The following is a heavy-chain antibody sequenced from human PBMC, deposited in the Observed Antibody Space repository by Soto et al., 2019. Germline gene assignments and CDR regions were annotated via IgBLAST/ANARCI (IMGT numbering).Heavy chain of an antibody. Sequence: QVQLVESGGGVVQPGRSLRLSCAASGFTFSSYGMHWVRQAPGKGLEWVAVISYDGSNKYYADSVKGRFTISRDNSKNTLYPQRNSLTAEDTAVYYCAKDRRPNYFYGMDVWGQGTTVTVS. V-gene: IGHV3-30*18. CDR2: ISYDGSNK. J-gene: IGHJ6*02. CDR3: AKDRRPNYFYGMDV. D-gene: IGHD6-25*01. CDR1: GFTFSSYG.